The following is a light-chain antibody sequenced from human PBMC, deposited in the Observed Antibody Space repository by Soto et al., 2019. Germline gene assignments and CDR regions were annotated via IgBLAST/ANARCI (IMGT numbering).Light chain of an antibody. CDR1: QTISIW. J-gene: IGKJ1*01. V-gene: IGKV1-5*03. CDR3: HDYNRYSAA. Sequence: DIQMTQSPSTLSGSVGDRVTITCRASQTISIWLAWYQQKPGKAPKLLIYMASTLKSGVPSRFSDSGSRTEFPLAISSLQSDDVATYYCHDYNRYSAAVGQGTKVELK. CDR2: MAS.